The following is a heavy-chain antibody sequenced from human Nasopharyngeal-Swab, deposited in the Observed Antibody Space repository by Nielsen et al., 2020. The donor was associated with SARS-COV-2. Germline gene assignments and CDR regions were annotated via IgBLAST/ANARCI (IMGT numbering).Heavy chain of an antibody. CDR3: ARLPTGFPNWVDP. CDR1: GDSINSGSFC. D-gene: IGHD4-17*01. Sequence: SETLSFTCTVSGDSINSGSFCGGWIRQFPGQGLEWIGTSHYNGKTYYNPSLESRVTISKDTSKNQFSLRVTSVTAADTAVYYCARLPTGFPNWVDPWGPGTLVTVSS. V-gene: IGHV4-39*01. J-gene: IGHJ5*02. CDR2: SHYNGKT.